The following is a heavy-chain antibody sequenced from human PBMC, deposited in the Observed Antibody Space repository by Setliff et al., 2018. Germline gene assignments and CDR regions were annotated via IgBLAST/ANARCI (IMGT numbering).Heavy chain of an antibody. D-gene: IGHD2-15*01. J-gene: IGHJ4*02. CDR3: ARAAARAEYSDTSACLPFDF. V-gene: IGHV4-38-2*02. Sequence: ASETLSLTCTVSGYPISRGFYWGWIRQSPGKGLEWIGSVYHSGSSYQNPSLRSRIAVSVDTSKNQFSLRLNSVAAADTAVYFCARAAARAEYSDTSACLPFDFWGLGTLVTVSS. CDR1: GYPISRGFY. CDR2: VYHSGSS.